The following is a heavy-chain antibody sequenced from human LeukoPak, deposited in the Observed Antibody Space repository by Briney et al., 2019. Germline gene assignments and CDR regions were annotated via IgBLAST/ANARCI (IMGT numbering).Heavy chain of an antibody. V-gene: IGHV1-69*04. Sequence: SVKVSCKASGGTFSSYAISWVRQAPGQGLEWMGRIIPILGIANYAQKFQGRVTITADKSTSTAYMELSSLRSEDSAVYYCARWTTTYLDYWGQGTLVTVSS. J-gene: IGHJ4*02. CDR2: IIPILGIA. CDR1: GGTFSSYA. CDR3: ARWTTTYLDY. D-gene: IGHD4-11*01.